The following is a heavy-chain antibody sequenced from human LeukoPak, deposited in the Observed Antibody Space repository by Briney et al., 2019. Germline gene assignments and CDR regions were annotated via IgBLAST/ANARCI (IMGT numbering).Heavy chain of an antibody. CDR1: GFTVSSNY. CDR2: IYSGGST. Sequence: GGSLRLSCAASGFTVSSNYMSWVRQAPGKGLEWVSVIYSGGSTYYADSVKGRFTISRHNSKNTLYLQMNSLRSDDTAVYYCAREVQSVVTNNWFDPWGQGTLVTVSS. V-gene: IGHV3-53*04. D-gene: IGHD4-23*01. CDR3: AREVQSVVTNNWFDP. J-gene: IGHJ5*02.